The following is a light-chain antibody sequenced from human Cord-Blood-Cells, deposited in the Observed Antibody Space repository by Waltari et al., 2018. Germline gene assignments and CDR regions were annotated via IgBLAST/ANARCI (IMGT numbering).Light chain of an antibody. CDR1: SSDVGSYNL. J-gene: IGLJ3*02. Sequence: QSALTQPASVSGSPGQSITISCTGTSSDVGSYNLVSWDQQHPGKAPKLMIYEGSKRPSGVSNRFSGSKSGNTASLTFSGLQAEDEADYYCCSYAGSSTFWVFGGGTKLTVL. CDR2: EGS. V-gene: IGLV2-23*01. CDR3: CSYAGSSTFWV.